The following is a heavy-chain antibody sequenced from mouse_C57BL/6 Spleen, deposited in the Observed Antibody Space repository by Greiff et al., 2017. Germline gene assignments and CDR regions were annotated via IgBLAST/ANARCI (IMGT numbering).Heavy chain of an antibody. CDR1: GFTFSDYG. Sequence: EVKLEESGGGLVKPGGSLKLSCAASGFTFSDYGMHWVRQAPEKGLEWVAYISSGSSTIYYADTVKGRFTISRDNAKNTLFLQMTSLRSEDTAMYYCARGFYGSSAWFAYWGQGTLVTVSA. J-gene: IGHJ3*01. V-gene: IGHV5-17*01. CDR3: ARGFYGSSAWFAY. D-gene: IGHD1-1*01. CDR2: ISSGSSTI.